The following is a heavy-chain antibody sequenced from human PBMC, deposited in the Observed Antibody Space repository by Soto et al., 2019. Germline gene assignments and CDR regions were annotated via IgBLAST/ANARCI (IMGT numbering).Heavy chain of an antibody. Sequence: EVQLVESGGGLVQPGGSLRLTCAASGFNISSKYMSWVRQAPGKGLEWVSILYSGGSTYYADSVKGRFTISRHNSKNTLYLQMNSLRAEDTALYYCARVPPPSGSYYKRYFDFWGQGTLVTVSS. V-gene: IGHV3-53*04. CDR3: ARVPPPSGSYYKRYFDF. J-gene: IGHJ4*02. CDR1: GFNISSKY. CDR2: LYSGGST. D-gene: IGHD1-26*01.